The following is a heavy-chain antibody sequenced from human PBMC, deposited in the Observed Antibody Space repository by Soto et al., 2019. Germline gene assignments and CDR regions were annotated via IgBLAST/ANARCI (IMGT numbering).Heavy chain of an antibody. J-gene: IGHJ4*02. V-gene: IGHV4-30-2*01. Sequence: LSLTCAVSGGSISSGGYSWSWIRQPPGKGLEWIGYIYHSGSTYYNPSLKSRVTISVDRSKNQFSLKLSSVTAADTAVYYCASNSCGYTFYDYWGQGTLVTVSS. CDR3: ASNSCGYTFYDY. CDR2: IYHSGST. D-gene: IGHD5-18*01. CDR1: GGSISSGGYS.